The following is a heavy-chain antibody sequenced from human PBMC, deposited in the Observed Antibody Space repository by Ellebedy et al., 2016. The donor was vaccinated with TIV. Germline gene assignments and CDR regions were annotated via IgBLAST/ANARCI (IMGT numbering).Heavy chain of an antibody. CDR3: ARAVGGGWQLVFDYAFDI. CDR1: GYTYTGYY. CDR2: INPNSGGT. Sequence: AASVKVSCKASGYTYTGYYIHWVRQAPGQGLEWMGWINPNSGGTNYAQKFQGWVTMTRDTSISTAYMELRRLRSDDTAVYYWARAVGGGWQLVFDYAFDIWGQGTMVTVSS. D-gene: IGHD6-13*01. J-gene: IGHJ3*02. V-gene: IGHV1-2*04.